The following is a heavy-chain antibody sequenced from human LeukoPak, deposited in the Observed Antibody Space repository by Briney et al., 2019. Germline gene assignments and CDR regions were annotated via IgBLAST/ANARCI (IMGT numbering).Heavy chain of an antibody. CDR3: AKGTMYYDILDY. V-gene: IGHV3-23*01. Sequence: GGSLRLSCAASGFTFSSYAVSWVRQAPGRGLECVSTISDTGGRTYYADSVKGRFTISRDNSKNTLYLQMSSLRAEDTAIYYCAKGTMYYDILDYWGQGTLVTVSS. CDR1: GFTFSSYA. CDR2: ISDTGGRT. J-gene: IGHJ4*02. D-gene: IGHD3-9*01.